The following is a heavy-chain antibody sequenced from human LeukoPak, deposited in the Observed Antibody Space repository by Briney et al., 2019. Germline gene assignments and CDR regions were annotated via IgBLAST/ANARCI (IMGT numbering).Heavy chain of an antibody. J-gene: IGHJ5*02. V-gene: IGHV4-38-2*01. CDR3: ARQLTTVTLGWFDP. Sequence: SETLSLTCAVSGYSISSGYYWGWIRPPPGKGLEWIGSIYHSGSTYYNPSLKSRVTILVDTSKNQFSLKLSSVTAADTAVYYCARQLTTVTLGWFDPWGQGTLVTVSS. D-gene: IGHD4-17*01. CDR1: GYSISSGYY. CDR2: IYHSGST.